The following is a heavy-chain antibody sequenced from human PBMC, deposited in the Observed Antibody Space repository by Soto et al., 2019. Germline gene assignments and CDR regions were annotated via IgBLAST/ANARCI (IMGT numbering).Heavy chain of an antibody. V-gene: IGHV3-33*01. CDR3: ARDRSLGYRGPNYYFDY. CDR1: GFTFSSYG. Sequence: QVQLVESGGGVVQPGRSLRLSCAASGFTFSSYGMHWVRQAPGKGLEWVAVIWYDGSNKYYADSVKGRFTISRDNSKNTMYLQMNRLRADVTAVYYCARDRSLGYRGPNYYFDYWGQGTLVTVSS. D-gene: IGHD5-12*01. CDR2: IWYDGSNK. J-gene: IGHJ4*02.